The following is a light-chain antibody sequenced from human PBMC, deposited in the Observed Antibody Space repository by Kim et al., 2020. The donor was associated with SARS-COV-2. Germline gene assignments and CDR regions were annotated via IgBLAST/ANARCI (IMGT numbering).Light chain of an antibody. CDR2: GAS. V-gene: IGKV3-15*01. J-gene: IGKJ5*01. Sequence: EIVMKQSPATLSVSPGERATLSCRASQSIINNLAWYQQKPGQAPRLLISGASTRATGIPARFSGRGSGTEFTLTINSLQSEDFALYYCEQYNSWLITFGQGTRLEIK. CDR3: EQYNSWLIT. CDR1: QSIINN.